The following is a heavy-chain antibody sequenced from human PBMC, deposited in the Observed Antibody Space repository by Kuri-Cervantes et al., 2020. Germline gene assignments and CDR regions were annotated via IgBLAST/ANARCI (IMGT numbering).Heavy chain of an antibody. V-gene: IGHV1-2*04. CDR3: ARQASDWFDP. J-gene: IGHJ5*02. CDR1: GYTFTGYY. D-gene: IGHD3-10*01. Sequence: ASVKVSCKASGYTFTGYYMHWVRQAPGQGLEWMGWINPNSGGTNYAQKFQGWVTMTRDTSISTAYMEPSRLRSDDTAVYYCARQASDWFDPWGQGTLVTVSS. CDR2: INPNSGGT.